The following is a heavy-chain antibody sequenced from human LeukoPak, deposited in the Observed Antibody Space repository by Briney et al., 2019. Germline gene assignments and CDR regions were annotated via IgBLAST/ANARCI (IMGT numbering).Heavy chain of an antibody. Sequence: SETLSLTCAVSGFSISSGAYFWSWIRQHPGTDLEWIGYIDYSGNTYYTPSLKSRATISLDASKNQFSLKLNSVTAADTAVYYCARVPSRYSSGWTFDYWGQGTLVTVSS. V-gene: IGHV4-31*11. CDR2: IDYSGNT. CDR1: GFSISSGAYF. D-gene: IGHD6-19*01. J-gene: IGHJ4*02. CDR3: ARVPSRYSSGWTFDY.